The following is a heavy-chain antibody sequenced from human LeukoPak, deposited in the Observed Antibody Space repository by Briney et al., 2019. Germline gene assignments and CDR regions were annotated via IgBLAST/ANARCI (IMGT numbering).Heavy chain of an antibody. CDR1: GFTFSNYG. CDR3: AKEGFYGDFEYYFDS. V-gene: IGHV3-23*01. D-gene: IGHD4-17*01. Sequence: GGSLRLSCAASGFTFSNYGMSWVRQAPGKGLEWVSAMSGSAGDTYYADAVMGRFTISRDSPNNTLYLQMNSLRAEDTAVYYCAKEGFYGDFEYYFDSWGQGALVTVSS. J-gene: IGHJ4*02. CDR2: MSGSAGDT.